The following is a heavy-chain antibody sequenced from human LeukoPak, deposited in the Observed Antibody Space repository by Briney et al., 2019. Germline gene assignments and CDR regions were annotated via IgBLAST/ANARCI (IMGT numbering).Heavy chain of an antibody. J-gene: IGHJ4*02. CDR2: MSPDSGYT. D-gene: IGHD5-12*01. Sequence: GASVKVSCKASGYTFTSYDINWVRQATGQGLEWMGWMSPDSGYTGYAQTFQGRVTLTRNTSVSTAFMELSGLRSEDTAVYYCEMYTGYDSFWGQGTLVTVSS. CDR3: EMYTGYDSF. V-gene: IGHV1-8*01. CDR1: GYTFTSYD.